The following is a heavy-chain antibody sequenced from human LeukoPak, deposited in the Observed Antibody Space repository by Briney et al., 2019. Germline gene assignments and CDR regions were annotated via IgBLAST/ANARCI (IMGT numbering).Heavy chain of an antibody. CDR1: GFTFSSYA. V-gene: IGHV3-23*01. J-gene: IGHJ4*02. CDR2: ISGSGGST. Sequence: GGSLRLSCAASGFTFSSYAMSWVRQAPGKGLEWVSAISGSGGSTYYADSVKGRFTISRDNSKNTLYLQMNSLRAEDTAVYYCAKLLVRGVNIGYFDYWGQGTLVTVSS. CDR3: AKLLVRGVNIGYFDY. D-gene: IGHD3-10*01.